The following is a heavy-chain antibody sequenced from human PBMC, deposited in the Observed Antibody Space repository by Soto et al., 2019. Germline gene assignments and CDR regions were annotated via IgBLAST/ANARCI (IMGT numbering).Heavy chain of an antibody. CDR1: GFIFSSYA. V-gene: IGHV3-23*01. CDR2: IGESGTPT. J-gene: IGHJ6*02. D-gene: IGHD5-18*01. Sequence: EVQLLESGGGLVQPGGSLRLSCAASGFIFSSYAMKWVRQAPGKGLEWVSLIGESGTPTYYADSVKGRFTISRDNSGNTLFLEMYSLRAEDTAVYYCARYIPRLLYYGMDVWGQGTTVTVS. CDR3: ARYIPRLLYYGMDV.